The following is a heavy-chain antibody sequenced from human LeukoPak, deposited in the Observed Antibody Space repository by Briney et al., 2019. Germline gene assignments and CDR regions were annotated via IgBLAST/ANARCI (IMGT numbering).Heavy chain of an antibody. J-gene: IGHJ3*02. CDR3: ASGWDYGDSNNAFDI. D-gene: IGHD4-17*01. CDR1: GFTFSSYW. Sequence: GGSLRLSCAASGFTFSSYWMHWVRQAPGKGLVWVSRINSDGSSTSYADSVKGRFTIPRDNAKNTLYLQMNSLRAEDTAVYYCASGWDYGDSNNAFDIWGQGTMVTVSS. V-gene: IGHV3-74*01. CDR2: INSDGSST.